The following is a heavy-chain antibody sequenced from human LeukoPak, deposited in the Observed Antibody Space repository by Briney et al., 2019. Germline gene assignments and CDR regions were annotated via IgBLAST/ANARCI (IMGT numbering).Heavy chain of an antibody. CDR3: ARTQFISGQEGVLYSFDY. J-gene: IGHJ4*02. V-gene: IGHV4-61*08. CDR2: IYYIGST. D-gene: IGHD2-15*01. CDR1: GGSISSGDYY. Sequence: PSETLSLTCTVSGGSISSGDYYWSWIRQPPGKGLEWIGYIYYIGSTNYNPSLKSRVTISVDTSKNQFSLKLSSVTATDTAVYYCARTQFISGQEGVLYSFDYWGQGTLVTVSS.